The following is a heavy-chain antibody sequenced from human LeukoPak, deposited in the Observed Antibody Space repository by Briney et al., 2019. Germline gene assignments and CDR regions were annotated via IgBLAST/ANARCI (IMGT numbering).Heavy chain of an antibody. CDR2: TSPDASTK. V-gene: IGHV3-30*04. CDR3: ARSGRGGAFDI. D-gene: IGHD1-26*01. Sequence: GGSLRLSCEVSGFTFKTYTIHWVRQTPGKGLEWVAVTSPDASTKYYADSVKGRFTISRDNAKNSLYLQMNSLRAEDTAVYYCARSGRGGAFDIWGQGTMVTVSS. CDR1: GFTFKTYT. J-gene: IGHJ3*02.